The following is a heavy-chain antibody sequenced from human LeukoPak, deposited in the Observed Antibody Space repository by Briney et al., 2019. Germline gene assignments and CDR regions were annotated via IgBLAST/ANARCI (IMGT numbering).Heavy chain of an antibody. CDR1: GTSVSSDY. CDR2: IYHSGHT. D-gene: IGHD4-4*01. Sequence: SETLSLTCTVSGTSVSSDYWSWIRQSPGKGLEWIGYIYHSGHTMSNPSLKSRVSLSLDTSNNQFSLKLSSVTAADTAVYYCARHPFQYPFDHWGQGTVVSVSS. V-gene: IGHV4-59*08. CDR3: ARHPFQYPFDH. J-gene: IGHJ5*02.